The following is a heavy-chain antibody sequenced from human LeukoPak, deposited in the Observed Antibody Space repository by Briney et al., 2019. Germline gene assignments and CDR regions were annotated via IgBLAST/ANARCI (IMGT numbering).Heavy chain of an antibody. CDR2: IYSGGST. CDR3: ARYDSSSCPDAFDI. CDR1: GFTVSSNY. D-gene: IGHD6-13*01. J-gene: IGHJ3*02. V-gene: IGHV3-53*04. Sequence: GGSLRLSCAASGFTVSSNYMSWVRQAPGKGLEWVSIIYSGGSTYYADSVKGRFTISRHNSKNTLYLQMNSLRAEDTAVYYCARYDSSSCPDAFDIWGQGTMVTVSS.